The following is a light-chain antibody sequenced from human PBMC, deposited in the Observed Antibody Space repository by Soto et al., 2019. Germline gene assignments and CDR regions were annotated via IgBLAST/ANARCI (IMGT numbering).Light chain of an antibody. CDR3: LQTLQTLT. CDR1: QSLLHSNGYTY. J-gene: IGKJ1*01. V-gene: IGKV2-28*01. Sequence: DIVVTQSPLSLTVTPGEPASISCRSSQSLLHSNGYTYLDWYLQKPGQSPQVLIYMGSNRASGVPDRFRGSGSGTDFTRKSSQGGAGDFGVYFCLQTLQTLTFGQGTKVEI. CDR2: MGS.